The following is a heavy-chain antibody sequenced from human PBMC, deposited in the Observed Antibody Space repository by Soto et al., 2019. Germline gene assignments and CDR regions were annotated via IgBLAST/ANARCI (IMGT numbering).Heavy chain of an antibody. D-gene: IGHD3-10*01. CDR1: GYTLTELS. Sequence: ASVKVSCKVSGYTLTELSMHWVRQAPGKGLEWMGGFDPEDGETIYAQKFQGRVTMTEDTSASTAYMELSSLRSEDTAVYYCAIGIISMVRETFGYWGQGSFVTVSS. CDR3: AIGIISMVRETFGY. V-gene: IGHV1-24*01. CDR2: FDPEDGET. J-gene: IGHJ4*02.